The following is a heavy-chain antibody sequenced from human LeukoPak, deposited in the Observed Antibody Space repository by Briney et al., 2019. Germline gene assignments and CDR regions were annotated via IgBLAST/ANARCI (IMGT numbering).Heavy chain of an antibody. CDR1: GGSFSGYY. D-gene: IGHD2-2*01. CDR3: ARAGRMVVVVPAATLDYYYGMDV. Sequence: SETLSLTCAVYGGSFSGYYWSWIRQPPGKGLEWIGEIYHSGSTNYNPSLKSRVTISVDKSKNQFSLKLSSVTAADTAVYYCARAGRMVVVVPAATLDYYYGMDVWGQGTTVTVSS. J-gene: IGHJ6*02. V-gene: IGHV4-34*01. CDR2: IYHSGST.